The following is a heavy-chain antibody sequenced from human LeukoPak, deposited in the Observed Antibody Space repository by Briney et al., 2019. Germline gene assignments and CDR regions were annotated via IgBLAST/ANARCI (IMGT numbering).Heavy chain of an antibody. V-gene: IGHV3-48*02. CDR1: GFTFGDYS. CDR3: ARDFLYAFDI. D-gene: IGHD2/OR15-2a*01. CDR2: ISSGTI. Sequence: GGSLRLSRVASGFTFGDYSMNWVRQAPGKGLEWVSYISSGTIYYADSVKGRFTISRDNAKNSLYLQMNSLRDEDTAVYYCARDFLYAFDIWGQATMVTVSS. J-gene: IGHJ3*02.